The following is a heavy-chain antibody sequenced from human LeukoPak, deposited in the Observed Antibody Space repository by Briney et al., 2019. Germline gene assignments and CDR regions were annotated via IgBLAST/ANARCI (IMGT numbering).Heavy chain of an antibody. CDR1: GYTFTSYY. CDR2: INPSGGST. D-gene: IGHD6-6*01. CDR3: ARDGGGQLVRNWFDP. J-gene: IGHJ5*02. V-gene: IGHV1-46*01. Sequence: ASVKVSCKASGYTFTSYYMHWVRQAPGQGLEWMGIINPSGGSTSYAQKFQGRVTMTRDTSTSTVYMELSSLRSEDTAVYYYARDGGGQLVRNWFDPWGQGTLVTVSS.